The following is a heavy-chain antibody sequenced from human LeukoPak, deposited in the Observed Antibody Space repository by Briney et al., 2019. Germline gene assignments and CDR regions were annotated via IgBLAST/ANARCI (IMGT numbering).Heavy chain of an antibody. CDR1: GYTFTKYA. CDR3: AKVQGYCSTASCYPDY. CDR2: INTNTGNP. Sequence: ASVKVSCKASGYTFTKYAMNWVRPAPGQGLEWMGWINTNTGNPTYAQGFTGRFVFSLDTSVSTAYLQISSLKAEDTAVYYCAKVQGYCSTASCYPDYWGQGTLVTVSS. V-gene: IGHV7-4-1*02. D-gene: IGHD2-2*01. J-gene: IGHJ4*02.